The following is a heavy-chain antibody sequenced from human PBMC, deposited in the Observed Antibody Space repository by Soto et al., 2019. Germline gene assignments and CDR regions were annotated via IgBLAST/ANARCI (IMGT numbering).Heavy chain of an antibody. V-gene: IGHV1-46*01. J-gene: IGHJ4*02. Sequence: GASVKVSCKASGYTFTSYYMHWVRQAPGQGLEWMGIINPSGGSTSYAQKFQGRVTMTRNTSISTAYMELSSLRSEDTAVYYCARVGYYYDSSGYYLSFDYWGQGTLVTVSS. CDR3: ARVGYYYDSSGYYLSFDY. D-gene: IGHD3-22*01. CDR2: INPSGGST. CDR1: GYTFTSYY.